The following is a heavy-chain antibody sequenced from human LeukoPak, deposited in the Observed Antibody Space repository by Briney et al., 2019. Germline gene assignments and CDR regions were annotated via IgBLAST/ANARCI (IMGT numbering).Heavy chain of an antibody. J-gene: IGHJ5*02. CDR2: MNPNSGNT. CDR1: GYTFTSYY. V-gene: IGHV1-8*01. CDR3: ARGVRVYDYVWGSYRYYPWFDP. D-gene: IGHD3-16*02. Sequence: GASVKVSCKASGYTFTSYYINWVRQATGQGLEWMGWMNPNSGNTGYAQKFQGRVTMTRNTSISTAYMELSSLRSEDTAVYYCARGVRVYDYVWGSYRYYPWFDPWGQGTLVTGSP.